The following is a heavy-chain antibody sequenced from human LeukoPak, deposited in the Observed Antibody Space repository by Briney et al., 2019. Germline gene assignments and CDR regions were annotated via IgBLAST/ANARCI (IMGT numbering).Heavy chain of an antibody. CDR3: XQSSYYDFWSGYYEVWFDP. J-gene: IGHJ5*02. V-gene: IGHV2-5*01. CDR2: IYWNDDK. D-gene: IGHD3-3*01. CDR1: GFSLSTSGVG. Sequence: SGPTLVKPTQTLTLTCTFSGFSLSTSGVGVGWIRQPPGKALEWLALIYWNDDKRYSPSLKSRLTITKDTSKNQAVLTMTNMDPVDTATYYXXQSSYYDFWSGYYEVWFDPXGQGTLVTV.